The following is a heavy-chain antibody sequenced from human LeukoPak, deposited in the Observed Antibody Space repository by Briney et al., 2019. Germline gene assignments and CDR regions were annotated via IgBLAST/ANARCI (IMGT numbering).Heavy chain of an antibody. V-gene: IGHV1-2*02. Sequence: EASVKVSCKASGYSFIGYYMHWVRQAPGQGPEWMGWINPNSGGTNYAQKFQGRVTMTRDTSISTAYMEVSRLTSDDTAVFYCAREGSGYPYWGQGTLVTVSS. CDR3: AREGSGYPY. D-gene: IGHD5-12*01. CDR1: GYSFIGYY. J-gene: IGHJ4*02. CDR2: INPNSGGT.